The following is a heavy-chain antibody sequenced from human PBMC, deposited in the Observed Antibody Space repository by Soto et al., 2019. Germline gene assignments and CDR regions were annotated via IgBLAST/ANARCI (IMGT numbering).Heavy chain of an antibody. CDR2: INSDESRT. CDR1: GVTLGRSW. CDR3: VRDAHWTPAY. J-gene: IGHJ4*02. D-gene: IGHD3-3*01. Sequence: PGGSLRLSCVASGVTLGRSWMHWVRQAPGKGLVWVARINSDESRTDYADSVKGRFTISRENAKNTVFLQMSSLRAEDSAVYYCVRDAHWTPAYWGQGTLVTVSS. V-gene: IGHV3-74*01.